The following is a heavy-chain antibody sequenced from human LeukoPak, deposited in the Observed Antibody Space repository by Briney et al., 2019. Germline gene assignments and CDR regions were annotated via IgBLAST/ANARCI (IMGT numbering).Heavy chain of an antibody. CDR1: GGSISSYY. Sequence: PSETLSLTCTVSGGSISSYYWSWIRQPPGKGLEWIGYIYHSGSTNYNPSLKSRVTISVDTSKNQFSLKLSSVTAADTAVYYCARTSRPPVTTSGFDIWGQGTMVTVSS. D-gene: IGHD4-17*01. V-gene: IGHV4-59*01. CDR2: IYHSGST. CDR3: ARTSRPPVTTSGFDI. J-gene: IGHJ3*02.